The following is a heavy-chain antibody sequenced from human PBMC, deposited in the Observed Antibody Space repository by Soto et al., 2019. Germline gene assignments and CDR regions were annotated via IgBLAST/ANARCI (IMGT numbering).Heavy chain of an antibody. CDR3: ARDPRSYYDSSGRSYYYYGMDV. J-gene: IGHJ6*02. CDR1: GGTFSSYA. CDR2: IIPIFGTA. D-gene: IGHD3-22*01. Sequence: GASVKVSCKASGGTFSSYAISWVRQASGQGLEWMGGIIPIFGTANYAQKFQGRVTITADESKNQFSLKLSSVTAADTAVYYCARDPRSYYDSSGRSYYYYGMDVWGQGTTVTVSS. V-gene: IGHV1-69*13.